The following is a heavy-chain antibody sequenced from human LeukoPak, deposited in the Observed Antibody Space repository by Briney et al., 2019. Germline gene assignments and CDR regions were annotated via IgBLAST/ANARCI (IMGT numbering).Heavy chain of an antibody. Sequence: ASMKVSCKSSGFTFTDHYIHWVRQGPGQGLEWKGYIGPHSTFTSSPQEFQGRVTMTRDASMSTAYMELTRLTSDDTAVYYCVREGEGPLSKDFDYWGQGTLATVSS. V-gene: IGHV1-2*02. J-gene: IGHJ4*02. CDR2: IGPHSTFT. D-gene: IGHD2/OR15-2a*01. CDR1: GFTFTDHY. CDR3: VREGEGPLSKDFDY.